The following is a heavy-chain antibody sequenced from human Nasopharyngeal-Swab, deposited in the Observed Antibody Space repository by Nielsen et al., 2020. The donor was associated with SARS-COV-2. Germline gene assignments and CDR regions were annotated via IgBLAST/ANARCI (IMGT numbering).Heavy chain of an antibody. V-gene: IGHV3-11*04. CDR3: ARDQGNHFDY. D-gene: IGHD4-23*01. Sequence: GGSLRLSCAASGFTFSDYYVAWVRQAPGKGLEWLSYISTSGRTTDSADSVKGRFTISRDNSKNTLYLQMNSLRAEDTAVYYCARDQGNHFDYWGQGTLVTVSS. J-gene: IGHJ4*02. CDR2: ISTSGRTT. CDR1: GFTFSDYY.